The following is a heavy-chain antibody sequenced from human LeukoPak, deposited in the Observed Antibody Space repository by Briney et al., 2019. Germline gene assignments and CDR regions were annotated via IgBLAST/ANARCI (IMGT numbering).Heavy chain of an antibody. CDR3: AKDWVWFGEFREGGHDY. J-gene: IGHJ4*02. V-gene: IGHV3-23*01. D-gene: IGHD3-10*01. CDR1: GFTFSSYA. CDR2: ISGSGGST. Sequence: GGSLRLSCAASGFTFSSYAMSWVRQAPGKGLEWVSAISGSGGSTYYADSVKGRFTISRDNSKNTLYLQMNSLRAEDTAVYYCAKDWVWFGEFREGGHDYWGQGTLVTVSS.